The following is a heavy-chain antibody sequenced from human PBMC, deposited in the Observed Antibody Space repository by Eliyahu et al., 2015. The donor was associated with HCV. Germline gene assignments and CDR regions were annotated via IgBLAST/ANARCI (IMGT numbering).Heavy chain of an antibody. J-gene: IGHJ4*02. CDR1: GGXXSSGGYY. D-gene: IGHD2-21*02. CDR2: IYYSGST. CDR3: ARNHGGDSPVFDY. V-gene: IGHV4-31*03. Sequence: QVQLQESGPGLVKPSQTXSLTXTVXGGXXSSGGYYWSWIRQHPGKGLEWIGYIYYSGSTYYNPSLKSRVTISVDTSKNQFSLKLSSVTAADTAVYYCARNHGGDSPVFDYWGQGTLVTVSS.